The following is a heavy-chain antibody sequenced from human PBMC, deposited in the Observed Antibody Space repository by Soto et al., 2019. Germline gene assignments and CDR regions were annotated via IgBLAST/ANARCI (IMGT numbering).Heavy chain of an antibody. J-gene: IGHJ6*03. Sequence: GGSLRLSCAASGFTFSSYSMNWVRQAPGKGLEWVSSISSGSSYIYYADSVKGRFTISRDNAKNSLYLQMNSLRAEDTAVYYCKSSLAYGAAARARCYCFYRGVCSRGT. D-gene: IGHD3-16*01. CDR3: KSSLAYGAAARARCYCFYRGV. V-gene: IGHV3-21*01. CDR2: ISSGSSYI. CDR1: GFTFSSYS.